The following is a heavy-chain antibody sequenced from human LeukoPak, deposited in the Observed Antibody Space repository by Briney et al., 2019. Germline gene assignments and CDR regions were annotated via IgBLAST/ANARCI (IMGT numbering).Heavy chain of an antibody. CDR1: GFTFDDYA. Sequence: GGSLRLSCAASGFTFDDYAMHWVRQAPGKGLVWVSRINSDGSSTSYADSVKGRFTISRDNAKNTLYLQMNSLRAEDTAVYYCAKDLGHYDFWSGYYGSFYYFDYWGQGTLVTVSS. CDR2: INSDGSST. D-gene: IGHD3-3*01. V-gene: IGHV3-74*01. CDR3: AKDLGHYDFWSGYYGSFYYFDY. J-gene: IGHJ4*02.